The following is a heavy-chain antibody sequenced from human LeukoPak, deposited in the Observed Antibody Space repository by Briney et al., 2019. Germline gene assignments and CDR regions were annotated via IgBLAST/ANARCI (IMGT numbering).Heavy chain of an antibody. CDR1: GGSFSGYY. CDR2: INHSGST. CDR3: ARPRRGGYLDV. V-gene: IGHV4-34*01. J-gene: IGHJ6*03. Sequence: SETLSLTCAVYGGSFSGYYWSWIRQPPGKGLEWIGEINHSGSTNYNPSLKSRLTISIETSKSQFSLKLTSMTAADTAVYYCARPRRGGYLDVWGKGTTVIVSS. D-gene: IGHD3-16*01.